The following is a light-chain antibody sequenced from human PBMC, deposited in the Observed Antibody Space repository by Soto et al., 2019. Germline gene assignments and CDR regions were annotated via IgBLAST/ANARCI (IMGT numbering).Light chain of an antibody. J-gene: IGKJ1*01. Sequence: EIVLTQSPGTLSLSPGERATLSCRASQSVSSSYLAWYQQKPGQAPGLLVYGASNRATGIPDRFSGSGSGTDFTLTISRLEPEDFAVYYCQQYGSSPLFGQGTKVDIK. V-gene: IGKV3-20*01. CDR3: QQYGSSPL. CDR2: GAS. CDR1: QSVSSSY.